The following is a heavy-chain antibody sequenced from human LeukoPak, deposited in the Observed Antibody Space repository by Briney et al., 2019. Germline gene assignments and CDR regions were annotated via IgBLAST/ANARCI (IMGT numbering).Heavy chain of an antibody. D-gene: IGHD6-19*01. CDR2: IHADSGNT. Sequence: GASVKVSCTTSGYTFTRCAVHWVRPAPGQRLEWMGWIHADSGNTKYSQKLQGRVTIARDTSASIIYMELSSLRFEDTAVYFCTIGLAGDWDAFDIRGLGTMVTVSS. V-gene: IGHV1-3*01. J-gene: IGHJ3*02. CDR3: TIGLAGDWDAFDI. CDR1: GYTFTRCA.